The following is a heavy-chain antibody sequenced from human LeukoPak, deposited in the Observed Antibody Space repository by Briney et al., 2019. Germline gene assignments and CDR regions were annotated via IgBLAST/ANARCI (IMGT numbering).Heavy chain of an antibody. Sequence: GGSLRLSCAASGFTFSDYYMSWIRQAPGKGLEWVSYISSSGSTIYYADSVKGRFTISRDNAKNSLYLQMNSLRAEDTAVYYCARYGGMVRGVQTWPDYYGMDVWGQGTTVTVSS. CDR1: GFTFSDYY. J-gene: IGHJ6*02. V-gene: IGHV3-11*04. CDR3: ARYGGMVRGVQTWPDYYGMDV. CDR2: ISSSGSTI. D-gene: IGHD3-10*01.